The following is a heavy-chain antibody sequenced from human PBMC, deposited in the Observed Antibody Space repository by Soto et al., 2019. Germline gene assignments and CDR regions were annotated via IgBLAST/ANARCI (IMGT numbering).Heavy chain of an antibody. CDR3: ATPSGATGTLFDS. Sequence: VQLVESGGGVVLPGRSLRLSCEASGFTFRSYSMHWVRQAPGKGLEWVAVISFDGSETFYRDSVRGRFTVSRDNPKNTLYLQMARVTAEDTAIYYCATPSGATGTLFDSWGQGT. D-gene: IGHD1-26*01. CDR1: GFTFRSYS. CDR2: ISFDGSET. J-gene: IGHJ4*02. V-gene: IGHV3-30-3*01.